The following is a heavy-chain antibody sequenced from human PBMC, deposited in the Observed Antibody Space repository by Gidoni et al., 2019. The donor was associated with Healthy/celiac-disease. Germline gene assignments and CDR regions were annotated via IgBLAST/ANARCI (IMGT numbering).Heavy chain of an antibody. Sequence: QVQLVESGGGVVQPGRSLRLSCAASGFTFSRYGMHWVRQAPGKGLEWVACISYDGSNKYYADSVKGRFTISRDNSKNTLYLQMNSLRAEDTAVYYCAKGTNSSGWPPTKYGMDVWGQGTTVTVSS. J-gene: IGHJ6*02. D-gene: IGHD6-19*01. V-gene: IGHV3-30*18. CDR2: ISYDGSNK. CDR3: AKGTNSSGWPPTKYGMDV. CDR1: GFTFSRYG.